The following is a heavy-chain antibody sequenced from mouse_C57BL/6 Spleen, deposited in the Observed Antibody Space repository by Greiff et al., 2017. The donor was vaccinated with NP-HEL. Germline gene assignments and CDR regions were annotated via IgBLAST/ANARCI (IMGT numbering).Heavy chain of an antibody. Sequence: EVQLQQSGAELVRPGASVKLSCTASGFNIKDYYMHWVKQRPEQGLEWIGRIDPEDGDTEYAPKFQGKATMTADTSSNTAYLQLSSLTSEDTAVYYCTRYYDGSSPFAYWGQGTLVTVSA. D-gene: IGHD1-1*01. CDR3: TRYYDGSSPFAY. CDR1: GFNIKDYY. J-gene: IGHJ3*01. CDR2: IDPEDGDT. V-gene: IGHV14-1*01.